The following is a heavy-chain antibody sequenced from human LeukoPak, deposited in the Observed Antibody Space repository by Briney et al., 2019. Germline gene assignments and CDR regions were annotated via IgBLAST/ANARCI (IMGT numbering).Heavy chain of an antibody. V-gene: IGHV3-48*04. CDR1: GFTFSSYS. CDR3: ARGKGWLDP. Sequence: GSLRLPCAASGFTFSSYSMNWVRQAPGKGLEWVSYISSSSSTIYYADSVKGRFTISRDNAKNSLYLQMNSLRAEDTAVYYCARGKGWLDPWDQGTLVTVSS. J-gene: IGHJ5*02. CDR2: ISSSSSTI.